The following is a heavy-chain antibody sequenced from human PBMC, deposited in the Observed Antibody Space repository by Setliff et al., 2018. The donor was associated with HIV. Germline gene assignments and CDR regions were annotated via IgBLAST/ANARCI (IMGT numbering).Heavy chain of an antibody. CDR3: ATRPMIRGKPFDT. V-gene: IGHV4-34*01. CDR2: INHSGTT. CDR1: GGSFSGYL. D-gene: IGHD3-10*01. Sequence: PSETLSLTCAVYGGSFSGYLWSWVRQPSGKGLEWIGEINHSGTTNYSPSLKSRLTISVDTSKNQFSLNLTSLTAADTAVYYCATRPMIRGKPFDTWSPGALVTV. J-gene: IGHJ4*02.